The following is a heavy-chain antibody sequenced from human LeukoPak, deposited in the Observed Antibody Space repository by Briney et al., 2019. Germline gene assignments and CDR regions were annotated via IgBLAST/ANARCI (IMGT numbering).Heavy chain of an antibody. CDR2: IYYSGST. D-gene: IGHD5-18*01. CDR1: GGSISSYY. V-gene: IGHV4-59*01. Sequence: SETLSLTCTVSGGSISSYYWSWTRQPPGKGLEWIGYIYYSGSTNYNPSLKSRVTISVDTSKNQFSLKLSSVTAADTAVYYCARATLYSYGLDYFDYWGQGTLVTVSS. CDR3: ARATLYSYGLDYFDY. J-gene: IGHJ4*02.